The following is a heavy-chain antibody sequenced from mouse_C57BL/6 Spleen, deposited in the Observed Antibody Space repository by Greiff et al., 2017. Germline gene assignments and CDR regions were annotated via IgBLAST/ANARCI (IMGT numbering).Heavy chain of an antibody. CDR3: SRSRNYSNYGYDMDY. CDR1: GYTFTSYW. CDR2: IDPSDSYT. Sequence: QVQLQQSGAELVMPGASVKLSCKASGYTFTSYWMHWVKQRPGQGLEWIGEIDPSDSYTNYNQKFKGKSTLTVDKSSSTAYMQLSSLTSEDSAVYYCSRSRNYSNYGYDMDYWGQGTSVTVSS. D-gene: IGHD2-5*01. J-gene: IGHJ4*01. V-gene: IGHV1-69*01.